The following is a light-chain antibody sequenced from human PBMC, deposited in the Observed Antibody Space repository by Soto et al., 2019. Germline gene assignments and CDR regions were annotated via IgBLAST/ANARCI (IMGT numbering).Light chain of an antibody. CDR3: QQRTNWLT. CDR2: AAS. CDR1: QGISSY. V-gene: IGKV1-9*01. Sequence: IQLTQSPSSLSASVGDRVTITCRASQGISSYLAWYQQKPGKAPKLLIYAASTLQSGVPSRFSGSGSGTDFTLTISSLQPEDFTVYYCQQRTNWLTFGGGTKVEIK. J-gene: IGKJ4*01.